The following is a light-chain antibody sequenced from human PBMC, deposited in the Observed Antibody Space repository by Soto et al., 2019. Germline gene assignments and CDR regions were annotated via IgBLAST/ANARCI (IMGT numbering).Light chain of an antibody. V-gene: IGLV2-14*02. CDR2: EVT. CDR1: SGDVGSYNL. J-gene: IGLJ2*01. CDR3: SSYTTSSTVV. Sequence: QSALTQPASVSGSPGQSITISCTGTSGDVGSYNLVSWYQQYPGKVPKLMISEVTKRPSGVSDRFSGSKSGNTASLTISGLQAEDEADYYCSSYTTSSTVVFGGGTKLTVL.